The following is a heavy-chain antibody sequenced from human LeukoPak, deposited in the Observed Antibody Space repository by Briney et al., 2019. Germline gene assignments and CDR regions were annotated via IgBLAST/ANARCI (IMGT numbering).Heavy chain of an antibody. CDR2: VFYTGSGST. D-gene: IGHD6-19*01. J-gene: IGHJ4*02. CDR1: GGSISSYY. Sequence: SETLSLTCTVSGGSISSYYWSWIRPPPGEGLEGIGYVFYTGSGSTSHNPSLKTRVTISVDTSKNQFSLNLYSVTAADTAVYYCARHAVYAGSGWAFDYWGQGTLVTVSS. CDR3: ARHAVYAGSGWAFDY. V-gene: IGHV4-59*08.